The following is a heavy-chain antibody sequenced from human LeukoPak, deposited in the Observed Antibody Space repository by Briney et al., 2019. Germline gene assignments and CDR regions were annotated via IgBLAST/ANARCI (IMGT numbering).Heavy chain of an antibody. CDR1: GFTFSSYG. D-gene: IGHD6-6*01. CDR2: IWNDGSNK. CDR3: ARSSYSSSSSV. J-gene: IGHJ3*01. V-gene: IGHV3-33*01. Sequence: TGGSLRLSCAASGFTFSSYGMHWVRQAPGKGLEWVAVIWNDGSNKYYADSVKGRFTISRDNSKNTLYLQMNSLRAEDTAVYYCARSSYSSSSSVWGQGTMVTVSS.